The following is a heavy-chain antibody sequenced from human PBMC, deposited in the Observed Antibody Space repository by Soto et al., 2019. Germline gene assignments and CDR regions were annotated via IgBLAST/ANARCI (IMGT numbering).Heavy chain of an antibody. CDR2: INPNSGGT. Sequence: ASVKVSCKASGYTFTGYYMHWVRQAPGQGLEWMGWINPNSGGTNYAQKFQGWVTMTRDTSISTAYMELSRLRSDDTAVYYCARAGCSSTSCNSLELVPLVWFDYWGQGTLVTVSS. V-gene: IGHV1-2*04. CDR1: GYTFTGYY. D-gene: IGHD2-2*01. CDR3: ARAGCSSTSCNSLELVPLVWFDY. J-gene: IGHJ4*02.